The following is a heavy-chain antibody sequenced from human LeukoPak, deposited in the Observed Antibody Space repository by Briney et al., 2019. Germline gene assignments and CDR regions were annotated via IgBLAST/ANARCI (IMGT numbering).Heavy chain of an antibody. CDR1: NGSISTYY. Sequence: SETLSLTCIVSNGSISTYYGSWIRQPPGKGLEWIGYIDYSGSTNYNPSLKSRVNMSLDTSKNHFSLRLSSVTAADSAVYYCARVSRRHTLDYWGQGTLVTVPS. CDR3: ARVSRRHTLDY. CDR2: IDYSGST. V-gene: IGHV4-59*01. J-gene: IGHJ4*02.